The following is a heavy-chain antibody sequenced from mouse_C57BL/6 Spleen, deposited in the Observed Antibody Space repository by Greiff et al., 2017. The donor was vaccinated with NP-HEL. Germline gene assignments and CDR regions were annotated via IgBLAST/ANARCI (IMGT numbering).Heavy chain of an antibody. J-gene: IGHJ2*01. CDR3: SIYYDYPFDY. V-gene: IGHV1-74*01. D-gene: IGHD2-4*01. Sequence: QVQLQQPGADLVKPGASVKVSCKASGYTFTSYWMHWVKQSPGQGLEWIGRIHPSDSDTNYTQKFTGKATLTVDKYSRTAYMQLSNLTAEDSAVFYCSIYYDYPFDYWGQGTTLTVSS. CDR2: IHPSDSDT. CDR1: GYTFTSYW.